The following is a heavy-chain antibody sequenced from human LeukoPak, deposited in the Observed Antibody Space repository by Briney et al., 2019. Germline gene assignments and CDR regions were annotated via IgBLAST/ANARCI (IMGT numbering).Heavy chain of an antibody. CDR2: IWYDGSNK. CDR3: ARDLLGLWFGELLSSWFDP. Sequence: PGRSLRLSCAASGFTFSSYGMHWVRQAPGKGLEWVAVIWYDGSNKYYADSVKGRFTISRDNSKNTLYLQMNSLRAEDTAVYYCARDLLGLWFGELLSSWFDPWGQGTLVTVSP. D-gene: IGHD3-10*01. CDR1: GFTFSSYG. J-gene: IGHJ5*02. V-gene: IGHV3-33*01.